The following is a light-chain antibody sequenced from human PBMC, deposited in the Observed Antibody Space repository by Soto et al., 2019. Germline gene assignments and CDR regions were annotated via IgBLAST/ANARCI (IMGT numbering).Light chain of an antibody. CDR2: EVD. J-gene: IGLJ2*01. CDR3: SSYAGSTVV. Sequence: QSALTRPPSASGSPGQSVTISCIGTSSDVGGYNFVSWYQHHPGKAPKFMIYEVDKRPSGVPDRFSGSKSGNTASLTVSGLQPEDEADYYCSSYAGSTVVFGGGTKLTVL. CDR1: SSDVGGYNF. V-gene: IGLV2-8*01.